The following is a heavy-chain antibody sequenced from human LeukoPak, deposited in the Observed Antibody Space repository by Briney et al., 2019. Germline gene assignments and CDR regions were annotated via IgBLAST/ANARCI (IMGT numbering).Heavy chain of an antibody. Sequence: SETLSLTCTVSGDSFSSHYWTWIRQPPGKGLEWIGYIYTSGSTNYNPSLKSRVTISVDTSKNQFSLKLSSVTAADTAVYYCARQGYSDFWSGYPYYYYYYMDVWGKGTTVTVSS. J-gene: IGHJ6*03. CDR2: IYTSGST. CDR1: GDSFSSHY. V-gene: IGHV4-4*09. D-gene: IGHD3-3*01. CDR3: ARQGYSDFWSGYPYYYYYYMDV.